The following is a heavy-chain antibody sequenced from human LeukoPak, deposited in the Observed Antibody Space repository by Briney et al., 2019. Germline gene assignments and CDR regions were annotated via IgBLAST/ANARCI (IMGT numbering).Heavy chain of an antibody. Sequence: ASVKVSCKASGYTFTGYYIHWVRHAPGQGLEWMGWINPNSGGTNYAQKFQGRVTMTRDTSISTAYMELSRLRSDDTAVYYCARGVWYYGSGSYYRNIRLDYWGQGTLVTVSS. CDR1: GYTFTGYY. CDR2: INPNSGGT. V-gene: IGHV1-2*02. D-gene: IGHD3-10*01. CDR3: ARGVWYYGSGSYYRNIRLDY. J-gene: IGHJ4*02.